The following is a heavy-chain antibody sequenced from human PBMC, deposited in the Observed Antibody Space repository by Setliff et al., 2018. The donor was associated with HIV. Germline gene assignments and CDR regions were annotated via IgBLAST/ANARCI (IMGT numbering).Heavy chain of an antibody. CDR3: ARHSAVNITPDGLGYYSIDV. CDR2: IYTSGSA. V-gene: IGHV4-4*07. Sequence: SETLSLTCTVSGGSINSYYWSWIRQPAGKGLEWIGRIYTSGSANYNPSLKSRVTMSVDTSKSQFSLKLTSVTAADTAVYYCARHSAVNITPDGLGYYSIDVWGKGTSVTVSS. D-gene: IGHD2-15*01. CDR1: GGSINSYY. J-gene: IGHJ6*03.